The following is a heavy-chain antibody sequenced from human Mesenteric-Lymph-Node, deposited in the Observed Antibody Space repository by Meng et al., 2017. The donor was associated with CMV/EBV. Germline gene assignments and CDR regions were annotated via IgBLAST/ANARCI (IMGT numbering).Heavy chain of an antibody. J-gene: IGHJ4*02. Sequence: AASGFTFSGYGMHWVRQAPGKGLEWVAVIWYDGSNKYYADSVKGRFTISRDNSKNTLYLQMNSLRAEDTAVYYCARDHPSTRYYFDYWGQGTLVTVSS. CDR3: ARDHPSTRYYFDY. CDR2: IWYDGSNK. V-gene: IGHV3-33*01. D-gene: IGHD2-2*01. CDR1: GFTFSGYG.